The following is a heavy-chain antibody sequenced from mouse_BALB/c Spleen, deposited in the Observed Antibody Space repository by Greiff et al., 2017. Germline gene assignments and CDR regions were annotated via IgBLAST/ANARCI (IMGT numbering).Heavy chain of an antibody. D-gene: IGHD1-1*01. V-gene: IGHV1-18*01. CDR1: GYTFTEYT. CDR2: INPNNGGT. CDR3: LKRNYYGHYFDY. Sequence: VQLKESGPELVKPGASVKISCKTSGYTFTEYTMHWVKQSHGKSLEWIGGINPNNGGTSYNQKFKGKATLTVDKSSSTAYMELRSLTSEDSAVYYCLKRNYYGHYFDYWGQGTTLTVSS. J-gene: IGHJ2*01.